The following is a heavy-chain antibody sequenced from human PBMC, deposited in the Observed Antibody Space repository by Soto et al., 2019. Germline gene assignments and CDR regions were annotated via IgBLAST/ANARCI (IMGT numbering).Heavy chain of an antibody. D-gene: IGHD6-6*01. CDR2: VYHSGST. V-gene: IGHV4-59*01. Sequence: SETLSLTCSVSGGSMRNYHWNWIRQPPGRGLGWIGYVYHSGSTNYNPSLKSRVSMSVDVSRNHFSLTLHSVTAADTAVYFCTSSYSTSSSPDYWGQGTLVTVSS. CDR1: GGSMRNYH. J-gene: IGHJ4*02. CDR3: TSSYSTSSSPDY.